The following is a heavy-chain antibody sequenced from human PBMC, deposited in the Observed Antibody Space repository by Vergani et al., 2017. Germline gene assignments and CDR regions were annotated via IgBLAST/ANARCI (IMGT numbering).Heavy chain of an antibody. D-gene: IGHD3-22*01. V-gene: IGHV3-13*01. J-gene: IGHJ6*02. CDR3: ARKHISNYYDSSGYYYMGYYDGMDV. CDR2: IGTAGDT. CDR1: GFTFSTYD. Sequence: EVQLVESGGGLVQPGGSLRLSCAASGFTFSTYDMHWVRQATGKGLEWVSAIGTAGDTYYPGSVKGRFTISRENAKNSLYLQMNGLRAGDTAVYYCARKHISNYYDSSGYYYMGYYDGMDVWGQGTTVTVSS.